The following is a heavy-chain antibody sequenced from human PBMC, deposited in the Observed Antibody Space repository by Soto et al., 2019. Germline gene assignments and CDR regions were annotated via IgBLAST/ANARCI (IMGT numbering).Heavy chain of an antibody. CDR2: IYHTGNA. CDR1: GDSISNSRFY. CDR3: ARVSGSYYYGMDV. Sequence: TLSLTCSVSGDSISNSRFYWAWIRQPPGEGLEWIGSIYHTGNAYYNPSLKSRVTIFVDTSKNQFSLMLSSVTAADTAVYYCARVSGSYYYGMDVWGQGTTVTVSS. J-gene: IGHJ6*02. D-gene: IGHD1-26*01. V-gene: IGHV4-39*07.